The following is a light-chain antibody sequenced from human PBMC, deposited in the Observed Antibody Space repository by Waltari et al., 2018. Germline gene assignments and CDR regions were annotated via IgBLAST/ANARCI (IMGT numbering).Light chain of an antibody. CDR1: QSVSTH. J-gene: IGKJ1*01. Sequence: DIQMTQSPLSLSASVADRVTVTCRASQSVSTHLNWYQHKPGKAPELLVYSASFLETGVPSRFSAGGSGTDFNFTITAVQPEDFATYYCQETYTPPWTFGPGTRLEIK. CDR2: SAS. CDR3: QETYTPPWT. V-gene: IGKV1-39*01.